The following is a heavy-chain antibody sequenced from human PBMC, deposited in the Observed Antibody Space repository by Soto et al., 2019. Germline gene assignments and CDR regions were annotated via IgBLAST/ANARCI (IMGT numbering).Heavy chain of an antibody. Sequence: EVQLVESGGGLVKPGGSLSLSCAASGYNFGSHGMNWLRQAPGKGLEWVASISSSSSYIYYADSVRGRFTISRDNAKNSLYLQMNSLSADDTAVYYCGKDREVGATAREKDFHHWGQGTLVTVSS. J-gene: IGHJ4*02. V-gene: IGHV3-21*01. CDR3: GKDREVGATAREKDFHH. D-gene: IGHD1-26*01. CDR1: GYNFGSHG. CDR2: ISSSSSYI.